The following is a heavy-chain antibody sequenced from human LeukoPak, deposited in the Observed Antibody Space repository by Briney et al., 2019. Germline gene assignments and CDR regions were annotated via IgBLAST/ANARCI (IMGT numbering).Heavy chain of an antibody. CDR3: AKQGIWFGELSLDY. CDR1: GFTFSSYT. V-gene: IGHV3-23*01. D-gene: IGHD3-10*01. CDR2: ISGSGGST. J-gene: IGHJ4*02. Sequence: GGSLRLSCAASGFTFSSYTMSWVRQAPGKRLEWVSAISGSGGSTYYADSVKGRFTISRDNSKNTLYLQMNSLRAEDTAVYYCAKQGIWFGELSLDYWGQGTLVTVSS.